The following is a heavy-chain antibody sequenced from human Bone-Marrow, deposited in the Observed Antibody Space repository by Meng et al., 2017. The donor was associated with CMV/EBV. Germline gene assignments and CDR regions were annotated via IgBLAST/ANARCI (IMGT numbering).Heavy chain of an antibody. J-gene: IGHJ4*02. Sequence: GESLKISCAASGFTFSNYAMHWVRQAPGKGLEWVTVMSYDGNYKYYADSVKDRFTISRDISNNTLYLQMNSLRTEDTAVYYCARDGSSSFYFDYWGQGTLVTVSS. CDR2: MSYDGNYK. D-gene: IGHD6-6*01. CDR1: GFTFSNYA. CDR3: ARDGSSSFYFDY. V-gene: IGHV3-30-3*01.